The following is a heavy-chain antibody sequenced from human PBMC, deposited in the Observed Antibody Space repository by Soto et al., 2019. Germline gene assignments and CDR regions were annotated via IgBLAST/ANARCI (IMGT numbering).Heavy chain of an antibody. V-gene: IGHV1-46*01. J-gene: IGHJ4*02. CDR3: AAYCSSTSCYGFDY. Sequence: QVQLVQSGAEVKKPGASVKVSCKASGYTFTSYYMHWVRQAPGQGLEWMGIIKPSGGSTSYVQKFQGRVTMARDTSTSTVYMELSSLRSEDTAVYYCAAYCSSTSCYGFDYWCQGTLVTVSS. CDR2: IKPSGGST. CDR1: GYTFTSYY. D-gene: IGHD2-2*01.